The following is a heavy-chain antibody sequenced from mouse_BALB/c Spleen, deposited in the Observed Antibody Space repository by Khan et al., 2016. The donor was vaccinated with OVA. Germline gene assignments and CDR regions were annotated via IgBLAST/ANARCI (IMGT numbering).Heavy chain of an antibody. CDR2: LSGDSNTI. Sequence: EVELVESGGGLVQPGGSRKLSCAASGFTFSSFGMHWVRQAPDKGLEWVAYLSGDSNTIYFSDPVKGRFTISRDNPKNTLFLQITSLRSEDTAMYYCARSYYYGYYFDQWGQGTTLTVSS. D-gene: IGHD1-1*01. CDR1: GFTFSSFG. CDR3: ARSYYYGYYFDQ. V-gene: IGHV5-17*02. J-gene: IGHJ2*01.